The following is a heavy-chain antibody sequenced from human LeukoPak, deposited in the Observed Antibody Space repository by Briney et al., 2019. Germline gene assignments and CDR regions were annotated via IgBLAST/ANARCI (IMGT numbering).Heavy chain of an antibody. V-gene: IGHV1-2*02. Sequence: ASVKVSCKASGYTFTSYDINWVRQATGQGLEWMGWINPNSGGTNYAQKFQGRVTMTRDTSISTAYMELSRLRSDDTAVYYCARAGYYGSGSYYNRDPLDYWGQGTLVTVSS. J-gene: IGHJ4*02. CDR2: INPNSGGT. D-gene: IGHD3-10*01. CDR1: GYTFTSYD. CDR3: ARAGYYGSGSYYNRDPLDY.